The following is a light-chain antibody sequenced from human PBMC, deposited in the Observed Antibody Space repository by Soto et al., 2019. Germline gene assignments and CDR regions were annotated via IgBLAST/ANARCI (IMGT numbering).Light chain of an antibody. CDR2: DVT. Sequence: QSALTQPASVSGSPGQSITISCTGTNNDVGGYNYVSWYQQHPGKAPKLMIYDVTNRPSGVSNRFSGSKSGNTASLTISGLQAEDEADYYCSSYTSSTLDVFGTGTKLTVL. J-gene: IGLJ1*01. V-gene: IGLV2-14*01. CDR3: SSYTSSTLDV. CDR1: NNDVGGYNY.